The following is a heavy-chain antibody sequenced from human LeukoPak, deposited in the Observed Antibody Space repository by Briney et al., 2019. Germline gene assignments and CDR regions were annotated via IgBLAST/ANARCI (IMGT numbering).Heavy chain of an antibody. CDR3: ARADYDSSGTFDY. J-gene: IGHJ4*02. D-gene: IGHD3-22*01. Sequence: SVKVSCKASGYTFTGHYMHWVRQAPGQGLEWMGGIIPIFGTANYAQKFQGRVTITADKSTSTAYMELSSLRSEDTALYYCARADYDSSGTFDYWGQGTLVTVSS. CDR2: IIPIFGTA. CDR1: GYTFTGHY. V-gene: IGHV1-69*06.